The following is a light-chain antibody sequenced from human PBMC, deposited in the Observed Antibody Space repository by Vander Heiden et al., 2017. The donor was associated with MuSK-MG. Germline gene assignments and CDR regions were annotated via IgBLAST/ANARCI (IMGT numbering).Light chain of an antibody. Sequence: QSVLTQPPSVSGAPGQRVTISCTGSSSNTGAGYDVHWYQQLPGTAPKLLMYGNSNRASGVPARFSGSKSVTSASLVITGLRAEDEADYYCQSYDSILNGYVFGTGTKVTVL. CDR2: GNS. CDR3: QSYDSILNGYV. CDR1: SSNTGAGYD. V-gene: IGLV1-40*01. J-gene: IGLJ1*01.